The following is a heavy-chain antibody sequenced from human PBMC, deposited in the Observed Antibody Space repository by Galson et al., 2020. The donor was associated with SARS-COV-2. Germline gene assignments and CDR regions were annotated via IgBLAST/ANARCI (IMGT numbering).Heavy chain of an antibody. CDR3: ARGHRGVVPSPVLGLGPFYSYFYMDV. CDR1: GGSFSGFF. J-gene: IGHJ6*03. V-gene: IGHV4-34*01. Sequence: SETLSLTCAVSGGSFSGFFWSWIRQAPGKGLEWIGDINHGGSTNYNPSLKSRVTISVDTSKNQFSLRLRSVTAADTAVYYCARGHRGVVPSPVLGLGPFYSYFYMDVWGKGTTVTVSS. CDR2: INHGGST. D-gene: IGHD2-2*02.